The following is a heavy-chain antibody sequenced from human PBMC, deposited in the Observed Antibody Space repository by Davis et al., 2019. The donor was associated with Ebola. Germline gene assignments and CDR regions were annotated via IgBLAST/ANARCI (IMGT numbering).Heavy chain of an antibody. CDR3: ARRRRGYQRPWEY. J-gene: IGHJ4*02. CDR2: INHSGST. CDR1: GGSFSGYY. Sequence: GSLRLSCAVYGGSFSGYYWSWIRQPPGKGLEWIGEINHSGSTNYNPSLKSRVTISVDTSKNQFSQKLSYVTAADTAVYYCARRRRGYQRPWEYWGQGTLVTVSS. D-gene: IGHD2-2*01. V-gene: IGHV4-34*01.